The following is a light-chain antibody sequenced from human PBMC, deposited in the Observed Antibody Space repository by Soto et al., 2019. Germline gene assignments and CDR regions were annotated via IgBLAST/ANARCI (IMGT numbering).Light chain of an antibody. CDR1: QSVHSSY. J-gene: IGKJ1*01. Sequence: EVVLTQSPGTLSLSPGQRATLSCRASQSVHSSYLAWFHQKPAQAPRLLIYGASTRATGIPDRFSGSGVGTDFPLTISILEPEDVAVYYSQQYGSSPQTFGQGTKVDIK. CDR2: GAS. V-gene: IGKV3-20*01. CDR3: QQYGSSPQT.